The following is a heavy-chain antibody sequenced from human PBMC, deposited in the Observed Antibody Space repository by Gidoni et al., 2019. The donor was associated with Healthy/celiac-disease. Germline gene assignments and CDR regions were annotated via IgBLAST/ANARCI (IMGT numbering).Heavy chain of an antibody. D-gene: IGHD2-2*01. CDR3: ARRNQDIVVVPAAMPVWFDP. CDR2: IYYSGST. CDR1: GGSISSSSYY. J-gene: IGHJ5*02. V-gene: IGHV4-39*01. Sequence: QLQLQESGPGLVKPSETLSLTCTVSGGSISSSSYYWGWIRQPPGKGLEWIGSIYYSGSTYYNPSLKSRVTISVDTSKNQFSLKLSSVTAADTAVYYCARRNQDIVVVPAAMPVWFDPWGQGTLVTVSS.